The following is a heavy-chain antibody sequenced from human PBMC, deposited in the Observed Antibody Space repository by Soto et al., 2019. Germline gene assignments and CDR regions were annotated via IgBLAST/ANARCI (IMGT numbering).Heavy chain of an antibody. V-gene: IGHV1-18*01. CDR2: TSAYNGNT. Sequence: QVQLVQSGAEVKKPGASVKVSCKASGYTFTSYGISWVRQAPGQGLEWMGWTSAYNGNTNYAQKLQGRATITSDTATSTAYMELRSLRSDDTAVYYCTRSTRHPYDAWGQGTLVTVSS. CDR3: TRSTRHPYDA. J-gene: IGHJ5*02. D-gene: IGHD6-6*01. CDR1: GYTFTSYG.